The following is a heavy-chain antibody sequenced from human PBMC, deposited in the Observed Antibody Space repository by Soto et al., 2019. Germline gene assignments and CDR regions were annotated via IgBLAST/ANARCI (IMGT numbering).Heavy chain of an antibody. CDR3: ARDLLKTNYYGMDV. CDR1: GGTFSSYS. Sequence: SVKVSCKASGGTFSSYSISWVRHAPGQGLEWMGGIIPIFGTANYAQKFQGRVTITADESTSTAYMELSSLRSEDTAVYYCARDLLKTNYYGMDVWGQGTTVTVSS. V-gene: IGHV1-69*13. J-gene: IGHJ6*02. CDR2: IIPIFGTA.